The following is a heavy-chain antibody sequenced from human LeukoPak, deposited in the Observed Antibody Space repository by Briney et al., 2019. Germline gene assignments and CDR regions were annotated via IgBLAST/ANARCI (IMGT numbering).Heavy chain of an antibody. CDR1: GFTFSTYD. D-gene: IGHD1-26*01. V-gene: IGHV3-30*18. J-gene: IGHJ4*02. CDR2: ISSDGSNK. Sequence: GGSLRLSCAASGFTFSTYDIHWVRQAPGKGLEWVAVISSDGSNKYYAGSVKGRFTISRDNSKNTLYLQMNSLRAEDTAVYYCAKLPPGSFDYWGQGTLVTVSS. CDR3: AKLPPGSFDY.